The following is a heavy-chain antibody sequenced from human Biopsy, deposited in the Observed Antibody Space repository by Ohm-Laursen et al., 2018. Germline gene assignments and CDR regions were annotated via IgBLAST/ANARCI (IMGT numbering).Heavy chain of an antibody. J-gene: IGHJ5*02. Sequence: SLRLSCAASGFNFNHYAMQWVRQVPGKGLEWVSSISWSNDNIHYADSVKGRFTISRDNAENSVYLQMNSLRVEDTAVFYCVREGDLLSVFDLWGQGTLVTVSS. CDR1: GFNFNHYA. CDR3: VREGDLLSVFDL. D-gene: IGHD3-10*01. V-gene: IGHV3-9*01. CDR2: ISWSNDNI.